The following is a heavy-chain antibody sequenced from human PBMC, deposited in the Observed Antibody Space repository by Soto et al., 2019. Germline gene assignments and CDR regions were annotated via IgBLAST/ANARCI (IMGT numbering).Heavy chain of an antibody. CDR1: GFTFSSYW. CDR2: INSDGSST. D-gene: IGHD3-10*01. V-gene: IGHV3-74*01. Sequence: GGSLRLSCAASGFTFSSYWMHWVRQAPGKGLVWVSRINSDGSSTSYADSVKGRFTISRDNAKNTLYLQMNSLRAEDTAVYYCARGYYYGSGSYYNEWKTFNYYYGMDVWGQGTTVTVSS. J-gene: IGHJ6*02. CDR3: ARGYYYGSGSYYNEWKTFNYYYGMDV.